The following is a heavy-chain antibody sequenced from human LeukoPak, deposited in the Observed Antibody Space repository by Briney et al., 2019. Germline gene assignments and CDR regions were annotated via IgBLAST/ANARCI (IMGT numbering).Heavy chain of an antibody. Sequence: SVKVSCKASGGTFSSYAISWVRQAPGQGLEWMGGIIPIFGTANYAQKFQGRVTITADKSTSTAYMELSSLRSEDTAVYYCATVEGGHTFNYFDYWGQGTLVTVSS. J-gene: IGHJ4*02. CDR2: IIPIFGTA. V-gene: IGHV1-69*06. CDR3: ATVEGGHTFNYFDY. CDR1: GGTFSSYA. D-gene: IGHD3-16*01.